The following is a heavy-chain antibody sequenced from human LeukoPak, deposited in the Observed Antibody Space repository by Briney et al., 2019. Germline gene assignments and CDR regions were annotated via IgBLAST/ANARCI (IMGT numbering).Heavy chain of an antibody. D-gene: IGHD3-10*01. CDR3: ARLRGNTMVEY. V-gene: IGHV3-53*01. Sequence: PGGSLRLSCTASGFAVSNNYMSWVRQAPGKGLEWVSLIYNAVTYTDSVKGRFTISRDDSKNTLNLQMNSLRADDTAVYYCARLRGNTMVEYWDQGTLVTVSS. CDR1: GFAVSNNY. J-gene: IGHJ4*02. CDR2: IYNAVT.